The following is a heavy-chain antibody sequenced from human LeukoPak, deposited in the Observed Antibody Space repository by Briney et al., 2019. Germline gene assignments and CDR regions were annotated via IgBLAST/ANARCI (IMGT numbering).Heavy chain of an antibody. Sequence: GGSVRLSCGASGFTFSSYGMHWVRQAPGKGLEWVAVISYDGSNKYYADSVKGRFTISRDNSKNTLYLQMNSLRAEDTAVYYCAKPASVQLWSRGYFQHWGQGTLVTVSS. CDR1: GFTFSSYG. D-gene: IGHD5-18*01. V-gene: IGHV3-30*18. CDR3: AKPASVQLWSRGYFQH. J-gene: IGHJ1*01. CDR2: ISYDGSNK.